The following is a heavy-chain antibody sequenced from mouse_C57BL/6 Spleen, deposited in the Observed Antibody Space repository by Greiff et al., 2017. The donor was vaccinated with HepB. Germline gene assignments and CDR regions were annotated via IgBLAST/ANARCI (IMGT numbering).Heavy chain of an antibody. D-gene: IGHD1-1*01. J-gene: IGHJ2*01. CDR2: IDPEDGET. CDR3: ARDYGSSYFDY. Sequence: VHVKQSGAELVKPGASVKLSCTASGFNIKDYYMHWVKQRTEQGLEWIGRIDPEDGETKYAPKFQGKANITADTSSNTAYLQLSSLTSEDTAVYYCARDYGSSYFDYWGQGTTLTVSS. V-gene: IGHV14-2*01. CDR1: GFNIKDYY.